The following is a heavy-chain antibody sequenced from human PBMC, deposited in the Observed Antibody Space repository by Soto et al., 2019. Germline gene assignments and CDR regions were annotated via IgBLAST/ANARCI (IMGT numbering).Heavy chain of an antibody. CDR1: GFSFTAYI. J-gene: IGHJ4*02. V-gene: IGHV3-23*01. CDR2: ISVSGDKA. CDR3: ANGGWLDD. Sequence: EVHLLESGGDWVQPGGSLRLSCAASGFSFTAYIMSWFRQSPGQGLEWVSAISVSGDKAYYGASVKGRFTISRDDAKNTLYLQLNSLRVDDTAIYYCANGGWLDDCGQGTLVTVSS. D-gene: IGHD5-12*01.